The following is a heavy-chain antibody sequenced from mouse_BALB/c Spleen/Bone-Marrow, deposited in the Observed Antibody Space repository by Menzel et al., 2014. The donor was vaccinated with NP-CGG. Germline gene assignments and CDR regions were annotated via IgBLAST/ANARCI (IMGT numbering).Heavy chain of an antibody. J-gene: IGHJ3*01. V-gene: IGHV5-17*02. CDR3: ARSPWFAY. Sequence: EVKLVESGGGLVQPGGSRKLSCAASGFTFSSFGMHWVRQAPEKGLEWVAYISIGSSTIYYADTVKGRFTISRDNPKSTLFPQMTSLRSEDTAMYYCARSPWFAYWGQGTLVTVSA. CDR2: ISIGSSTI. CDR1: GFTFSSFG.